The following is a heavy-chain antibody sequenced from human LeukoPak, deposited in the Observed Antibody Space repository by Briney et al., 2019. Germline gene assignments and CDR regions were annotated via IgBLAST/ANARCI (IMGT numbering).Heavy chain of an antibody. V-gene: IGHV4-61*02. CDR1: GVSISSGSYS. D-gene: IGHD3-22*01. CDR2: ISTSGTI. Sequence: SQTLSLTCTVSGVSISSGSYSWSWIRQPAGKGLEWIGRISTSGTIHYNPSLKSRVTISVDTSKNQFSLKLSSVTAADTAVYYCARSVDSSGLVGIYYWGQGALVTVSP. CDR3: ARSVDSSGLVGIYY. J-gene: IGHJ4*02.